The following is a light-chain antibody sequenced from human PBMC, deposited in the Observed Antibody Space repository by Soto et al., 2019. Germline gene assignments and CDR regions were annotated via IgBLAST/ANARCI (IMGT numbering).Light chain of an antibody. CDR2: KAS. CDR1: QTISSW. V-gene: IGKV1-5*03. Sequence: DIQMTQSPSTLSGSVGDRVTITCRASQTISSWLAWYQQKPGKAPKLLIYKASTLKSGVPSRFSGSGSGTEFTLTISSLKPDDCAAYYCQNYNSYSAAFGQGTKVELK. J-gene: IGKJ1*01. CDR3: QNYNSYSAA.